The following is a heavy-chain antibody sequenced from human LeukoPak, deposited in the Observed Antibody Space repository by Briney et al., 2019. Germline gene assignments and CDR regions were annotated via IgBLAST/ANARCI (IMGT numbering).Heavy chain of an antibody. Sequence: ASVKVSCKASGGTFSSYAISWVRQAPGQGLEWMGWMNPNSGNTGYAQKFQGRVTMTRNTSISTAYMELSSLRSEDTAVYYCARGPPRAVIGYCSGGSCYRPRGYWFDPWGQGTLVTVSS. CDR2: MNPNSGNT. CDR3: ARGPPRAVIGYCSGGSCYRPRGYWFDP. D-gene: IGHD2-15*01. CDR1: GGTFSSYA. V-gene: IGHV1-8*02. J-gene: IGHJ5*02.